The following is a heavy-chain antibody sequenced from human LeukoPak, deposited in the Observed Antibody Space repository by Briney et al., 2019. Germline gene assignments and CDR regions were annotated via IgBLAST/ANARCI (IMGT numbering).Heavy chain of an antibody. Sequence: PSETLSLTCTVSGGSISSYYWSWLRQPAGKGLEWIGRIYTSGSTNYNPSLKSRVTMSVDTSKNQFSLKLSSVTAADTAVYYCARDSSSWSYWYFDLWGRGTLVTVSS. J-gene: IGHJ2*01. CDR2: IYTSGST. V-gene: IGHV4-4*07. CDR1: GGSISSYY. CDR3: ARDSSSWSYWYFDL. D-gene: IGHD6-13*01.